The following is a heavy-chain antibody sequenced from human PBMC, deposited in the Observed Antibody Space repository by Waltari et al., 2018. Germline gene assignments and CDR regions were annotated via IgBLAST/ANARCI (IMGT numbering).Heavy chain of an antibody. CDR2: INHSGST. CDR3: ARGRRLGYYYGLDV. V-gene: IGHV4-34*02. J-gene: IGHJ6*02. CDR1: GESFSSFY. Sequence: QVQLQQWGAGLLKSSETLSLTCAVSGESFSSFYWSWIRQPPGKGLEWIGEINHSGSTNYNPSLKSRVTISVDRTRNQFSLNLSSVTAADTAVFYCARGRRLGYYYGLDVWGQGTTVTVSS. D-gene: IGHD5-12*01.